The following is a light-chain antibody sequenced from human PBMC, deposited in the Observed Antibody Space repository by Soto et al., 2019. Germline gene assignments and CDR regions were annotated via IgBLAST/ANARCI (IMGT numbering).Light chain of an antibody. Sequence: EIVLTQSPGTLSLSPGERATLSCRASQSVANRFLAWYQQKPGQAPSLLIYDASTRATGTPDRFSGSGSGTDFTLTISRLEPEDFAVYHCQQYGSSPKTFGQGTEVEIK. CDR3: QQYGSSPKT. CDR1: QSVANRF. CDR2: DAS. V-gene: IGKV3-20*01. J-gene: IGKJ1*01.